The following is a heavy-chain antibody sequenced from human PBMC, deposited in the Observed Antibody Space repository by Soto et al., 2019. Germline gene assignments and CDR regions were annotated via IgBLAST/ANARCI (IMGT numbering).Heavy chain of an antibody. CDR2: INYSGTT. CDR3: SRRAPEGFDP. V-gene: IGHV4-39*02. J-gene: IGHJ5*02. Sequence: PSETLSLTCAVSGGSFGSSAYYWGWIRQAPGKGLEWIGSINYSGTTYYNPSLKSRATISVDTSKNHFSLKLSSVTAADTALYYCSRRAPEGFDPWGQGTLVTVSS. CDR1: GGSFGSSAYY.